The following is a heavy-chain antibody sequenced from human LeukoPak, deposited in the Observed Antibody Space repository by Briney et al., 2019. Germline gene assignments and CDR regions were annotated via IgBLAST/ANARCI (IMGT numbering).Heavy chain of an antibody. J-gene: IGHJ4*02. Sequence: PGGSLRLPCAASGFTFSSYGMHWVRQAPGKGLEWVAFIRYDGSNKYYADSVKGRFTISRDNSKNTLYLQMNSLRAEDTAVYYCAKDQIVVPAAIDYWGQGTLVTVSS. V-gene: IGHV3-30*02. CDR3: AKDQIVVPAAIDY. CDR2: IRYDGSNK. CDR1: GFTFSSYG. D-gene: IGHD2-2*02.